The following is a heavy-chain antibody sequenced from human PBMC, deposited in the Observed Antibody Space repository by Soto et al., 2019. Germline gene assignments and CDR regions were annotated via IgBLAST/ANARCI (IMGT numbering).Heavy chain of an antibody. CDR2: INYSGST. CDR1: VGSINSGGYY. V-gene: IGHV4-31*03. CDR3: ARNYYTSKVYGY. Sequence: SETLSLTCTFSVGSINSGGYYCSWIGQHPGKGLEWIGYINYSGSTNYNASLKSRVIISRDTSKNQLSLNLSSVTAADTAIYYCARNYYTSKVYGYLGQGTLVSVSS. D-gene: IGHD3-22*01. J-gene: IGHJ4*02.